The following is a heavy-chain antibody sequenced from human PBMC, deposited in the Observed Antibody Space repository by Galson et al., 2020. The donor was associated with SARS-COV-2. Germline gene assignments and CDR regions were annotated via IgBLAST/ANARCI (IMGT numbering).Heavy chain of an antibody. J-gene: IGHJ4*02. D-gene: IGHD2-21*01. CDR1: GFTFSSYS. V-gene: IGHV3-48*04. CDR3: ARGFQWDY. Sequence: GESLKISCAASGFTFSSYSMNWVRQAPGKGLEWVSYISSSSSTIYYADSVKGRFTISRDNAKNSLYLQMNSLRAEDTAVYYCARGFQWDYWGQGTLVTVSS. CDR2: ISSSSSTI.